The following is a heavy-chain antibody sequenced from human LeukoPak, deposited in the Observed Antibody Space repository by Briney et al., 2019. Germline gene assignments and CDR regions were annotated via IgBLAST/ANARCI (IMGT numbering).Heavy chain of an antibody. V-gene: IGHV3-7*01. Sequence: PGGSLRLSCAASGFIFKSYWMSWVRQAPGKGLEWVANIKQDGSEENYVDSVRGRFTISRDNAKKSLYLQMNSLRAEDTAVYYCARNLIPEQLVLNFWGQGTLVTVSS. CDR3: ARNLIPEQLVLNF. CDR2: IKQDGSEE. J-gene: IGHJ4*02. CDR1: GFIFKSYW. D-gene: IGHD6-13*01.